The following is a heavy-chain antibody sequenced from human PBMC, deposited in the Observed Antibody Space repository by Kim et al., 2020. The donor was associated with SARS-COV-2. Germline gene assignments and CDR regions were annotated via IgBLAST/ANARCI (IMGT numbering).Heavy chain of an antibody. D-gene: IGHD2-2*01. CDR1: GFTFSSYA. CDR2: ISGSGGST. J-gene: IGHJ4*02. Sequence: GGSLRLSCAASGFTFSSYAMSWVRQAPGKGLEWVSAISGSGGSTYYADSVKGRFTISRDNSKNTLYLQMNSLRAEDTAVYYCAKEILQPDIVVVPAAPGRGYWGQGTLVTVSS. CDR3: AKEILQPDIVVVPAAPGRGY. V-gene: IGHV3-23*01.